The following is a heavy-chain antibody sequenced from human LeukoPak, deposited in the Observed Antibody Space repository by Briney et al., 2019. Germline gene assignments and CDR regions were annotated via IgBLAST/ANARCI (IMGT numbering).Heavy chain of an antibody. CDR3: AKDPGDYGNYYYFYDGLDV. CDR1: GFTFSSYA. V-gene: IGHV3-23*01. Sequence: GGSLRLSCAASGFTFSSYAMSWVRQAPGKGLEWVSAISGSGGSTYYADSVKGRFTISRDNSKNTLYLQMNSLRAEDTAVYYCAKDPGDYGNYYYFYDGLDVWGQATTVTVSS. D-gene: IGHD4-17*01. CDR2: ISGSGGST. J-gene: IGHJ6*02.